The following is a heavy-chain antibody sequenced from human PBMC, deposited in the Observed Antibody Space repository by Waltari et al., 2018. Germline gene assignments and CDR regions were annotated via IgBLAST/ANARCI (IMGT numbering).Heavy chain of an antibody. CDR2: IYTRGST. V-gene: IGHV4-61*02. Sequence: QVQLQESGPGLVKPSQTLSLTCTVSGGSIDSGSYYWSWIRQPAGKGLGWIGRIYTRGSTNYHPSLKSRVTISVDTSKNQFSLNLSSVTAADTAVYYCARGPLLSKVDYWGQGTLVTVSS. J-gene: IGHJ4*02. CDR1: GGSIDSGSYY. CDR3: ARGPLLSKVDY. D-gene: IGHD1-26*01.